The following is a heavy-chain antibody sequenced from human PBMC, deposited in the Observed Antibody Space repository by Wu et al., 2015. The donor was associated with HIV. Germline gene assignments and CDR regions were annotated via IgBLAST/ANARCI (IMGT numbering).Heavy chain of an antibody. CDR3: ARDQAGQRNDAFDI. D-gene: IGHD6-25*01. CDR1: GYTFKIYY. J-gene: IGHJ3*02. Sequence: QVQLVQSGAEVKKPGASVKVSCKASGYTFKIYYIHWVRQAPGQGLEWMGRIHPSGGVTLYAQKFQGRITLTRDTSTSTVYMDLSSLRSEDTALYYCARDQAGQRNDAFDIWGRGTMVTVSS. V-gene: IGHV1-46*02. CDR2: IHPSGGVT.